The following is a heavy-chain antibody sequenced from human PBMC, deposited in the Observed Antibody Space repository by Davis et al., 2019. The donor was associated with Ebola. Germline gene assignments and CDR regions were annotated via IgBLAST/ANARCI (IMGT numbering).Heavy chain of an antibody. J-gene: IGHJ4*02. CDR2: ISWNSGSI. CDR3: ARLIAVAVYFDY. D-gene: IGHD6-19*01. CDR1: GFPFSSYG. V-gene: IGHV3-9*01. Sequence: SLKTPRAASGFPFSSYGMHWVRQAPGKGLEWVSGISWNSGSIGYADSVKGRFTISRDNSKNTLYLQMNSLRAEDTAVYYCARLIAVAVYFDYWGQGTLVTVSS.